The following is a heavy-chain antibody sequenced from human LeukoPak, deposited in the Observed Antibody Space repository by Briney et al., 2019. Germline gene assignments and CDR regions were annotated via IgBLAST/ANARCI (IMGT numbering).Heavy chain of an antibody. J-gene: IGHJ5*02. Sequence: SETLSLTCTVSGGSISSYYWSWIRQPPGKGLEWIGYIYYSGSTNYNPSLKSRVTISVDTSKNQFSLKQSSVTAADTAVYYCARDRWDCSGGSCYRGWFDPWGQGTLVTVSS. CDR1: GGSISSYY. CDR2: IYYSGST. V-gene: IGHV4-59*01. CDR3: ARDRWDCSGGSCYRGWFDP. D-gene: IGHD2-15*01.